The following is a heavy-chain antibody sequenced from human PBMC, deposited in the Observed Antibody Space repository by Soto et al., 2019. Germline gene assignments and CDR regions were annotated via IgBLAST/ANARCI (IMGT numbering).Heavy chain of an antibody. J-gene: IGHJ4*02. CDR1: GFSLSTSGVG. CDR3: AHKGPEDWPLDY. CDR2: IYWDDSK. D-gene: IGHD3-9*01. V-gene: IGHV2-5*02. Sequence: QITLKESGPTLVRPTQTLTLTCAFSGFSLSTSGVGVGWIRQPPGTALELLAVIYWDDSKHYSPSLRSRLTITKDTSKNQVVLTMTNMDPMDTGTYYCAHKGPEDWPLDYWGQGTLVTVSS.